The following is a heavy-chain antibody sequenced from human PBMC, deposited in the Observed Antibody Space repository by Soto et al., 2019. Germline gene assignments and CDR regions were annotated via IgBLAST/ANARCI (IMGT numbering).Heavy chain of an antibody. J-gene: IGHJ6*02. CDR1: GYSFTRYG. CDR3: ARDSGGMDV. CDR2: INTYNGNT. V-gene: IGHV1-18*01. Sequence: ASVKVSCKASGYSFTRYGIAWARQAPGQGLEWMGWINTYNGNTNYAQNLQGRVTLTTDTSTSTAYMELTSLRSDDTAVYYCARDSGGMDVWGQGTTVTVSS.